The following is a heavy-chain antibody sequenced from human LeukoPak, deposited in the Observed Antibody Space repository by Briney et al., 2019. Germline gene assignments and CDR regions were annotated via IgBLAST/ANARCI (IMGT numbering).Heavy chain of an antibody. Sequence: GGSLRLSCAASGFTFDDYAMHWVRQAPGKGLEWVSGISWNSGSIGYADSVKGRFTISRDNAKNSLYLQMNSLRAEDMALYYCAKGPLGAVAGPGFDYWGQGTLVTVSS. CDR1: GFTFDDYA. D-gene: IGHD6-19*01. CDR2: ISWNSGSI. V-gene: IGHV3-9*03. CDR3: AKGPLGAVAGPGFDY. J-gene: IGHJ4*02.